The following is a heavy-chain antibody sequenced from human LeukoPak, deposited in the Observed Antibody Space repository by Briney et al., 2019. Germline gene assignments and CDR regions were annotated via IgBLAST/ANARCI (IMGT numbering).Heavy chain of an antibody. CDR2: ISSSSSYI. CDR3: AKVTKDSSGWYMLL. J-gene: IGHJ4*02. Sequence: GSLRLSCAASGFTFSSYSMNWVRQAPGKGLEWVSSISSSSSYIYYADSVKGRFTISRDNAKNSLYLQMNSLRAEDTAVYYCAKVTKDSSGWYMLLWGQGTLVTVSS. CDR1: GFTFSSYS. D-gene: IGHD6-19*01. V-gene: IGHV3-21*01.